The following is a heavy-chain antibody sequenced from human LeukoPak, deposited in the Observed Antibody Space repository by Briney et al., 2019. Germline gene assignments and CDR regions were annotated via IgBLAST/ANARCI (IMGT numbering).Heavy chain of an antibody. CDR2: INRGT. Sequence: SETLSLTCAVYGGSFSGYYWSWIRQPPGKGLEWIGEINRGTNYNPSLRSRVTISVDTSKNQFSLKLSSVTAADTAVYYCATQGRGFYDFWSGYYDMYFDYWGQGTLVTVSS. J-gene: IGHJ4*02. D-gene: IGHD3-3*01. V-gene: IGHV4-34*01. CDR3: ATQGRGFYDFWSGYYDMYFDY. CDR1: GGSFSGYY.